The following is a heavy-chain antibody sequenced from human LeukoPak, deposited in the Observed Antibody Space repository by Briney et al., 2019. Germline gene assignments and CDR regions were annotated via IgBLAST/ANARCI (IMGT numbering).Heavy chain of an antibody. CDR3: ARDPDDTSGYYPDY. CDR1: GFTFSSNW. CDR2: IKSDGSSI. V-gene: IGHV3-74*01. D-gene: IGHD3-22*01. Sequence: GGSLRLSCVASGFTFSSNWMHWVRQAPGKGLVWVSRIKSDGSSITYADSVKGRFTISRDNAKNTLYLQMNSLRADDTAVYYCARDPDDTSGYYPDYWGLGTLVTVSS. J-gene: IGHJ4*02.